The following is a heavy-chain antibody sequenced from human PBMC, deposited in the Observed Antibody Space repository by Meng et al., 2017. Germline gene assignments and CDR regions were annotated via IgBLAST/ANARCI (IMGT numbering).Heavy chain of an antibody. J-gene: IGHJ3*02. V-gene: IGHV3-23*05. CDR1: EFTFSSYV. CDR3: AKDRRTTFSRDAFHI. CDR2: ISLSGTST. Sequence: SLMISCAASEFTFSSYVLSWLRLAPGKGLEWVSSISLSGTSTYYADSVKGRFTIFRDESKSTLYLQMNSLRAEDTARYYCAKDRRTTFSRDAFHIWGQGTVVTVSS. D-gene: IGHD1-1*01.